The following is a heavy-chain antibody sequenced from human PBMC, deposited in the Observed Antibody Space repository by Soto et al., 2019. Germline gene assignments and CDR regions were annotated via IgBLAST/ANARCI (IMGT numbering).Heavy chain of an antibody. V-gene: IGHV3-33*01. CDR3: ARDATFGTKGGSFDI. J-gene: IGHJ3*02. Sequence: GGSLRLSCAASGFTFRIYSMHWVRQSPGKGLEWVAVMWYDGTNKYYGESVKSRFTISRDNSENTLYLQMNSLRVEDTAVYYCARDATFGTKGGSFDIWGHGTLVTVSS. D-gene: IGHD3-16*01. CDR1: GFTFRIYS. CDR2: MWYDGTNK.